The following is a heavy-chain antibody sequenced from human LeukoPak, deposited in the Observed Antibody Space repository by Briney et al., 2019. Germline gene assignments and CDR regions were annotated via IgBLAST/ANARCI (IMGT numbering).Heavy chain of an antibody. D-gene: IGHD2-15*01. CDR2: INPSGDST. CDR1: GNTFTTYY. Sequence: GASVKVSFKTSGNTFTTYYMHWVRQAPGQGLEWLGIINPSGDSTTYAQKFQGRVTMTRDTSTSTVYMDLSSLRSEDTAVYYCARHDLGGRSPFDCWGQGTLVTVSS. V-gene: IGHV1-46*01. J-gene: IGHJ4*02. CDR3: ARHDLGGRSPFDC.